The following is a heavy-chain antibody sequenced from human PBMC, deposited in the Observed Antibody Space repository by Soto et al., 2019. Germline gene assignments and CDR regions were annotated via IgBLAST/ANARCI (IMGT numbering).Heavy chain of an antibody. J-gene: IGHJ4*02. Sequence: EVQLVESGGGLVQPGGSLRLSCAASGFNFGSGWMHWVRQAPGKGLVWVSRIDSDGSRPTYADSVKGRFTISRDNAKNTLYLQMSSLTAEDTALYYCSRDPLNYYDSDWSQGTLVAVSS. CDR1: GFNFGSGW. CDR3: SRDPLNYYDSD. V-gene: IGHV3-74*01. CDR2: IDSDGSRP. D-gene: IGHD3-22*01.